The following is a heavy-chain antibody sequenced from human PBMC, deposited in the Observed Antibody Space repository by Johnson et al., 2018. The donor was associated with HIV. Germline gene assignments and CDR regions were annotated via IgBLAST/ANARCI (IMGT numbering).Heavy chain of an antibody. CDR3: ARDRGAGSSGAFDI. Sequence: VQLVESGGGLVQPGGSLRLSCAASGFTVTSHYMSWVRQAPGMGLEWVSVIYTGGNTYYANSVKGRFTISRDNSKNTLYLQMNSLRAEDTAVYYCARDRGAGSSGAFDIWGQGTMVTVSS. V-gene: IGHV3-66*02. D-gene: IGHD6-6*01. CDR1: GFTVTSHY. J-gene: IGHJ3*02. CDR2: IYTGGNT.